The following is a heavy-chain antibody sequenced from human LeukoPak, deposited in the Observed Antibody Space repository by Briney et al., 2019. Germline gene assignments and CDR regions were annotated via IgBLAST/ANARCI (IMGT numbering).Heavy chain of an antibody. D-gene: IGHD5-24*01. V-gene: IGHV3-48*04. CDR1: GFTFSSYS. Sequence: GGSLRLTCAASGFTFSSYSMNWVRQAPGKGLEWVSYISSSGYTIYYADSVKGRFTISRDNAKSSLYLQMKSLRAEDTAVYYCARVRNDYNPGAIDYWGQGTLVTVSS. CDR2: ISSSGYTI. J-gene: IGHJ4*02. CDR3: ARVRNDYNPGAIDY.